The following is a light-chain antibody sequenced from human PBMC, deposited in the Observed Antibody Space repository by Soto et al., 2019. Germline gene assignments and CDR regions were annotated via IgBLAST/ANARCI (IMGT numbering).Light chain of an antibody. CDR1: QSVSSTY. CDR3: QQYYRWPQT. V-gene: IGKV3-15*01. Sequence: IVLTQSPGTLSLSPGERAALSCRASQSVSSTYLAWYQQKPGQAPRLLIYAASTRATGIPARFSGSGSGTEFTLTISSLQSEDFAVYYCQQYYRWPQTFGQGTKVDIK. CDR2: AAS. J-gene: IGKJ1*01.